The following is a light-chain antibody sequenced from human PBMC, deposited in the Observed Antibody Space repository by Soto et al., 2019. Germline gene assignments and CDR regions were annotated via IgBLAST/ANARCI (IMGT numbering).Light chain of an antibody. J-gene: IGLJ1*01. CDR3: SSYTTSNTRQIV. CDR2: DVS. Sequence: QSALTQPASGSGSPGQSITISCTGTRSDVGGYNYVSWYQHHPGKAPKLMIYDVSNRPSGVSNRFSGSKSGNTASLTISGLQPEDEADYYCSSYTTSNTRQIVFGTGTKLTVL. V-gene: IGLV2-14*03. CDR1: RSDVGGYNY.